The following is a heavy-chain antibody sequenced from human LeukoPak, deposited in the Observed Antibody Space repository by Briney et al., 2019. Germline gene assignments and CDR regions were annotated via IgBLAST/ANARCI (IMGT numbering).Heavy chain of an antibody. Sequence: GGSLRLSCAASGFTFSSDSMNWVRQAPGKGLEWVSSIRSSSSYIYYADSVKGRFTISRDNAKNSLYLQMNSLRAEDTAVYYCARDRGFFCSGGSCYSRAHFDYWGQGTLVTVSS. CDR1: GFTFSSDS. D-gene: IGHD2-15*01. CDR2: IRSSSSYI. J-gene: IGHJ4*02. V-gene: IGHV3-21*01. CDR3: ARDRGFFCSGGSCYSRAHFDY.